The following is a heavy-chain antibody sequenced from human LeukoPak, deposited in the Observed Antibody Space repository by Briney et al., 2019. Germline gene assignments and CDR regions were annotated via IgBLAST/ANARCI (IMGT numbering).Heavy chain of an antibody. CDR3: ARDGGWYSPFDY. J-gene: IGHJ4*02. V-gene: IGHV4-61*02. D-gene: IGHD6-19*01. Sequence: KPSQTLSLTCTVSGGSISSGSYYWSWIRQPAWKGLEWIGRIYTSGSTNYNPSLKSRVTISVDTSKNQFSLKLSSVTAADTAVYYCARDGGWYSPFDYWGQGTLVTVSS. CDR2: IYTSGST. CDR1: GGSISSGSYY.